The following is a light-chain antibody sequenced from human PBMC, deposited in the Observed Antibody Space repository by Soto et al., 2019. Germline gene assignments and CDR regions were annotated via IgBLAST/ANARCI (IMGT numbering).Light chain of an antibody. CDR2: AVS. V-gene: IGLV2-8*01. CDR3: CSYAGSHDRV. J-gene: IGLJ3*02. Sequence: QSALTQPPSASGSPGQSVTISCTGTSSDVGGYKYVSWYQQHPGKAPKLIIYAVSKRPFGVPDRFSGSKSGNTASLADSGLQSDDEAEYSCCSYAGSHDRVLGGGTKVTVL. CDR1: SSDVGGYKY.